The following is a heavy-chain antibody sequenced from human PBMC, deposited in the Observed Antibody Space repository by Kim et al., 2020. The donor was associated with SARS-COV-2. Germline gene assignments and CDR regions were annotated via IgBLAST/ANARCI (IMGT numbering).Heavy chain of an antibody. J-gene: IGHJ6*02. Sequence: SETLSLTCAVYGGSFSGYYWSWIRQPPGKGLEWIGEINHSGSTNYNPSLKSRVTISVDTSKNQFSLKLSSVTAADTAVYYCARGWIVVVPAAMGYYYGMDVWGQGTTVTVSS. V-gene: IGHV4-34*01. D-gene: IGHD2-2*01. CDR3: ARGWIVVVPAAMGYYYGMDV. CDR1: GGSFSGYY. CDR2: INHSGST.